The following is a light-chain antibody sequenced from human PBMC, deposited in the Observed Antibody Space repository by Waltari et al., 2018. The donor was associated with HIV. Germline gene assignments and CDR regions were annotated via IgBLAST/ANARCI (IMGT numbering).Light chain of an antibody. CDR1: SSNIGSNY. V-gene: IGLV1-47*01. Sequence: QSVLTQPPSASGTPGQRVTISCSGSSSNIGSNYVYWYQQFPGAAPKLLIYRNNQRPSGVPDRFSGSKSGTSASLAISGLRSEDEADCYCATWDDSLSGREVFGGGTKLTVL. J-gene: IGLJ3*02. CDR2: RNN. CDR3: ATWDDSLSGREV.